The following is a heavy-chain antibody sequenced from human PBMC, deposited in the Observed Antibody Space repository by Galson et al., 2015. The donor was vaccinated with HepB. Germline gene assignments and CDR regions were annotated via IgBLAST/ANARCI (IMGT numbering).Heavy chain of an antibody. D-gene: IGHD3-22*01. J-gene: IGHJ4*02. CDR3: AKENRLRIGYYDRGGAAFDY. CDR1: GFTFGSYG. CDR2: ISYDESNK. V-gene: IGHV3-30*18. Sequence: SLRLSCAASGFTFGSYGMHWVRQAPGKGLEWVAVISYDESNKYYADSVKGRFTISRDNSRNTMYLHMNSLRAEDTAVYYCAKENRLRIGYYDRGGAAFDYWGQGALVTVSS.